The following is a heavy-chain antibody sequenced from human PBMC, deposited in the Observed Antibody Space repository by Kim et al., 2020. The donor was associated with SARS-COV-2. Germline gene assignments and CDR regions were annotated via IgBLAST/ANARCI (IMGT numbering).Heavy chain of an antibody. D-gene: IGHD2-21*02. J-gene: IGHJ4*02. CDR3: AEATFGNSFYCGGDCHFDY. CDR2: ISGSGGST. Sequence: GGSLRLSCAASGFTFSSYAMTWVRQAPGKGLEWVSAISGSGGSTYYADSVKGRFTISRDNSKNTLYLQMNSLRAEDTPVYYCAEATFGNSFYCGGDCHFDYWWQGTLVTVAS. V-gene: IGHV3-23*01. CDR1: GFTFSSYA.